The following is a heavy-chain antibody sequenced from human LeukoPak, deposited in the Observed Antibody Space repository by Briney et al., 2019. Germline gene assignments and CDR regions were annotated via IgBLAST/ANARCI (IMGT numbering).Heavy chain of an antibody. Sequence: SETLSLTCAVSGGSISSGGYSWSWLRQPPGKGLEWIGYIYHSGSTYYNPSLKSRVTISVDRSKNQFSLKLSSVTAADTAVYYCARGSNRYCSGGSCPGDAFDIWGQGTMVTVSS. V-gene: IGHV4-30-2*01. CDR1: GGSISSGGYS. J-gene: IGHJ3*02. D-gene: IGHD2-15*01. CDR3: ARGSNRYCSGGSCPGDAFDI. CDR2: IYHSGST.